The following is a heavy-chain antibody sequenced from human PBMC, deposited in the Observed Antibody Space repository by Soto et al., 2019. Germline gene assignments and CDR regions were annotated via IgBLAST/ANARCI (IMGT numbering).Heavy chain of an antibody. CDR2: ISSSSSTI. Sequence: EVQLVESGGGLVQPGGSLRLSCAASGFTFSSYSMHWVRQAPGKGLEWVSYISSSSSTIYYADSVKGRFTIARDKSKNSLYLQMNSRRAEDTTVYYCASDSSGWDYWGQGTLVTVSS. V-gene: IGHV3-48*01. J-gene: IGHJ4*02. CDR1: GFTFSSYS. D-gene: IGHD6-19*01. CDR3: ASDSSGWDY.